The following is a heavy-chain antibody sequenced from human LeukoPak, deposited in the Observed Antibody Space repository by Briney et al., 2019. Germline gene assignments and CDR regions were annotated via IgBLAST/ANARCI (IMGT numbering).Heavy chain of an antibody. CDR1: GGSISSYY. Sequence: RASETLSLTCTVSGGSISSYYWSWIRQPPGKGLEWIGYIYYSGSTNYNPSLKSRVTISVDTSKNQFSLKLSSVTAADTAVYYCARLGYSYGYFSFDYWGQGTLVTVSS. D-gene: IGHD5-18*01. J-gene: IGHJ4*02. CDR3: ARLGYSYGYFSFDY. V-gene: IGHV4-59*01. CDR2: IYYSGST.